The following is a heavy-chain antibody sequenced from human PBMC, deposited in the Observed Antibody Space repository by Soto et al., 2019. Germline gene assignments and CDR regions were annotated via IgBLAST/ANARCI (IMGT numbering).Heavy chain of an antibody. V-gene: IGHV3-23*01. D-gene: IGHD4-4*01. J-gene: IGHJ4*02. CDR2: ISGSGGST. Sequence: EVQLLESGGGLVQPGGSLRLSCAASGFTFSSYAMSWVRQAPGKGLEWVSAISGSGGSTYYADSMKGRFTISRDNSKNTLYLQMNSLRAEDTAVYYCAKRSGYSNRPFDYWGQGILVTVSS. CDR1: GFTFSSYA. CDR3: AKRSGYSNRPFDY.